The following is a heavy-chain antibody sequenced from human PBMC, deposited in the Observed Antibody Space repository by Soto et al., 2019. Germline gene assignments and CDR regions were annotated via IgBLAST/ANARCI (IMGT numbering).Heavy chain of an antibody. J-gene: IGHJ5*02. V-gene: IGHV3-7*01. D-gene: IGHD3-10*01. CDR3: ARGLGRGGRYNWFDP. CDR1: GFTFSDYW. Sequence: DVQLVESGGGLVQPGGFLRLSCAASGFTFSDYWMNWVRQAPGKALEWVANIKQDGGEQNYVDSVKGRFTISRDNAENSLYLQMNSLRAEDTAVYYCARGLGRGGRYNWFDPWGQGTLVTVSS. CDR2: IKQDGGEQ.